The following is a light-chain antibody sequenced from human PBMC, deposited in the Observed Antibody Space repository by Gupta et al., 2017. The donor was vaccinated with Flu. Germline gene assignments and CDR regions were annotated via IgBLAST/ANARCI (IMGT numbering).Light chain of an antibody. CDR2: RNN. CDR3: AAWADSLSGPV. V-gene: IGLV1-47*01. Sequence: QSVLTPPPSASGPPAQWVTISGCGSSSNIGSNYVYWYQQHPGTGPKPLMDRNNQRPSGVPDRVSCSKSGTSASPAISGLRSEDEADYYCAAWADSLSGPVFGGGTKLTVL. J-gene: IGLJ3*02. CDR1: SSNIGSNY.